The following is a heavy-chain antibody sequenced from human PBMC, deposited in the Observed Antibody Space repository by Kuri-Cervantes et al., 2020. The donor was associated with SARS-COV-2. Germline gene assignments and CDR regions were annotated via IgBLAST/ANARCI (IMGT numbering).Heavy chain of an antibody. CDR1: GFTFSSYW. CDR3: AVGYCSSTSCYGSAFDI. Sequence: LSLTCAASGFTFSSYWMRWVRQAPGKGLVWVSRINSDGSSTSYADSVKGRFTISRDNAKNSLYLQMNSLRDEDTAVYYCAVGYCSSTSCYGSAFDIWGQGTMVTVSS. CDR2: INSDGSST. D-gene: IGHD2-2*01. V-gene: IGHV3-74*01. J-gene: IGHJ3*02.